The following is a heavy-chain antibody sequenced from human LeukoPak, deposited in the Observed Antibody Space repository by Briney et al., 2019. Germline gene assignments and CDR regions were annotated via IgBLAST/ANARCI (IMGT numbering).Heavy chain of an antibody. J-gene: IGHJ4*02. CDR1: GFTFSTYS. CDR3: ARAKPKNMVRGLIMRRESRYYFDY. D-gene: IGHD3-10*01. V-gene: IGHV3-21*01. Sequence: GGSLRLSCAASGFTFSTYSMNWVRQAPGKGLEWVSSISSSSSYIYYADSVKGRFTISRDNAKTSLYLQMNSLRAEDTAVYYCARAKPKNMVRGLIMRRESRYYFDYWGQGTLVTVSS. CDR2: ISSSSSYI.